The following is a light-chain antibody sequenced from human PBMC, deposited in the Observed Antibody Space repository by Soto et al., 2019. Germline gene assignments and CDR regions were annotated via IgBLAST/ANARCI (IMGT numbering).Light chain of an antibody. CDR3: QQYYNPRGT. CDR1: QSVLYSSNNKNY. V-gene: IGKV4-1*01. CDR2: WAS. J-gene: IGKJ1*01. Sequence: DIVMTQSPDSLAVSLGERATINCKSSQSVLYSSNNKNYLAWYQQKPGQPPKLLIYWASTRASGVPDRFSGSGSGTDFTLTIVSLQAEDVAVYYCQQYYNPRGTFGQGTKVEIK.